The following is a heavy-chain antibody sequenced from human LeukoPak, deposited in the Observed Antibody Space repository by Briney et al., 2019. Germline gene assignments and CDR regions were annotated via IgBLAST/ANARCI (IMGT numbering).Heavy chain of an antibody. CDR1: GGSISSYY. Sequence: SETLSLTCTVSGGSISSYYWSWIRQPPGKGLEWIGYIYYIGSTNYNPSFKGRVNISVDTFKNQFSPKLSAVTAADTAVYYCARLDYGDYFWFDPWGQGTLVTVSS. CDR2: IYYIGST. D-gene: IGHD4-17*01. V-gene: IGHV4-59*08. CDR3: ARLDYGDYFWFDP. J-gene: IGHJ5*02.